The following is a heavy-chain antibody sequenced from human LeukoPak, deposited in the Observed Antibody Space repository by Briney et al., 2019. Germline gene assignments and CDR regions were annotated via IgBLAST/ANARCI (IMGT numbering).Heavy chain of an antibody. J-gene: IGHJ6*02. CDR1: GYTFTSYD. CDR2: MNPNSGNT. Sequence: ASVTVSCKASGYTFTSYDINWVRQATGQGLEWMGWMNPNSGNTGYAQKFQGRVTMTRNTSISTAYMELSSLRSEDTAVYYCARVISSGWNYYYYYGMDVWGQGTTVTVSS. D-gene: IGHD6-19*01. V-gene: IGHV1-8*01. CDR3: ARVISSGWNYYYYYGMDV.